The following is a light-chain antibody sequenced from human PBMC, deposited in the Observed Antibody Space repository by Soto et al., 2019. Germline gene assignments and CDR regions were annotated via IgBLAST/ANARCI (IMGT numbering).Light chain of an antibody. CDR3: QQYGSSPWT. V-gene: IGKV3-20*01. J-gene: IGKJ1*01. CDR2: DVS. Sequence: EIVLTQSPATLSLSPGERATLSCRASQSVDNYLAWYQQKPGQAPRLLIYDVSNRATGTPARFSGSGSGTDFTLTISRLGPEDFAVYYCQQYGSSPWTFGQGTKVDIK. CDR1: QSVDNY.